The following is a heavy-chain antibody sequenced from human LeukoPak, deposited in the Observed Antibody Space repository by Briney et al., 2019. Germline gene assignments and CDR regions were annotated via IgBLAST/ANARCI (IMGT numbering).Heavy chain of an antibody. CDR1: GGSITSYY. CDR3: VRHKPEMATKTFDY. V-gene: IGHV4-59*08. Sequence: PPETLSLTCSVSGGSITSYYWSWLRQPPGKGLEWIGYIYYSGSTSYNPSLKSRVTMSVDTSKNQFSLKLSSVTAADTAVYYCVRHKPEMATKTFDYWGQGTLVTVSS. J-gene: IGHJ4*02. D-gene: IGHD5-24*01. CDR2: IYYSGST.